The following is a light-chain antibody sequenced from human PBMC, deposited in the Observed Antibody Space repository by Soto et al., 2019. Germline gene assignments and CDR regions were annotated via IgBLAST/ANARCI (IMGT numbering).Light chain of an antibody. CDR2: DVS. CDR1: SSDVGGHNY. J-gene: IGLJ1*01. CDR3: SSYTTSNTRQIV. V-gene: IGLV2-14*03. Sequence: QSVLTQPASVSGSPGQSITISCTGTSSDVGGHNYVSWYQHHPGKPPKLMVFDVSNRPSGVSNGLYGSKSGNTASLTISGLQPEDEADYYCSSYTTSNTRQIVFGTGTKVTVL.